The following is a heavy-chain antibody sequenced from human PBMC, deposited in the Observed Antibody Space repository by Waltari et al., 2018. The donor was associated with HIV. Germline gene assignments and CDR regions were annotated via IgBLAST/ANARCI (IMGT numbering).Heavy chain of an antibody. J-gene: IGHJ4*01. Sequence: EVQLVESGGGLVKPGGSLRLSCAASGFAFSSDSWHWFRKAPGKGLEWVSSISSSNDYIYYADSLKGRFTISRDIAKKSLYLQMNSLRVEDTAVYYCASSPTYYYDNSGYFFDFWGHGTLVTVSS. CDR1: GFAFSSDS. CDR2: ISSSNDYI. V-gene: IGHV3-21*02. CDR3: ASSPTYYYDNSGYFFDF. D-gene: IGHD3-22*01.